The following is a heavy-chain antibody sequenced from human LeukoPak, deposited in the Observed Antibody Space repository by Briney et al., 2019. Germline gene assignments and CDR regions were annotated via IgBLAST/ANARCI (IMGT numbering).Heavy chain of an antibody. CDR2: IWYDGSNK. V-gene: IGHV3-33*08. Sequence: PGRSLRLSCAASGFTFSSYAMHWVRQAPGKGLEWVAVIWYDGSNKYYADSVKGRFTISRDNSKNTLYLQMNSLRAEDTAVYYCARDSGGDYDYVWGSYRYATPDYWGQGTLVTVSS. CDR1: GFTFSSYA. D-gene: IGHD3-16*02. CDR3: ARDSGGDYDYVWGSYRYATPDY. J-gene: IGHJ4*02.